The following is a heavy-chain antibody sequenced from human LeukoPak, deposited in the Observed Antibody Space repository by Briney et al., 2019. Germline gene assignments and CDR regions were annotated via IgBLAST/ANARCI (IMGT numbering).Heavy chain of an antibody. CDR2: IYYSGST. V-gene: IGHV4-39*07. CDR1: GGSISSSSYY. D-gene: IGHD2-15*01. J-gene: IGHJ5*02. CDR3: ARDLRDIVVVVAATRVNNWFDP. Sequence: PSETLSLTCTVSGGSISSSSYYWGWIRQPPGKGLEWIGSIYYSGSTYYNPSLKSRVTISVDTSKNQFSLKLSSVTAADTAVYYCARDLRDIVVVVAATRVNNWFDPWGQGTLVTVSS.